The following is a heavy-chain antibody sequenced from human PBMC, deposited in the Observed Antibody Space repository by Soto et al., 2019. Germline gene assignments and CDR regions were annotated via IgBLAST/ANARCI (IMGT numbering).Heavy chain of an antibody. D-gene: IGHD6-13*01. CDR1: GYIFTSYY. V-gene: IGHV1-46*01. CDR3: ARAPRSSWYAP. CDR2: INPSGGTT. J-gene: IGHJ5*02. Sequence: ASVKVSCKASGYIFTSYYIHWVRQAPGQGLEWMGLINPSGGTTNYAQKLQGRVTMTTDTSTSTAYMELRSLRSDDTAVYYCARAPRSSWYAPWGQGTLVTVSS.